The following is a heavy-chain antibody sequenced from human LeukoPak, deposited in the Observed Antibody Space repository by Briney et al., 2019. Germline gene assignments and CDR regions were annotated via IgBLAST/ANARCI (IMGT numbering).Heavy chain of an antibody. D-gene: IGHD3-10*01. J-gene: IGHJ4*02. CDR2: INQDGTEK. V-gene: IGHV3-7*01. CDR1: GFTFTTCW. CDR3: VKVAKYYYGSETYYFFEH. Sequence: GESLGLSCAASGFTFTTCWMSWVRQLPGKGLEWVANINQDGTEKYYVDSVKGRFTISRDNAKNSLDLQMNSLRVEDTGIYYCVKVAKYYYGSETYYFFEHWGQGTPVTASS.